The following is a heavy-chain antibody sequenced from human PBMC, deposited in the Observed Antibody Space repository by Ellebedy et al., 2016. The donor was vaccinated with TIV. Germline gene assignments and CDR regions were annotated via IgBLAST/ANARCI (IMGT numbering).Heavy chain of an antibody. J-gene: IGHJ3*02. Sequence: AASVKVSCKASGYTFTSYGISWVRQAPGQGLEWMGWISAYNGNTNYAQKLQGRVTMTTDTSTSTAYMELRSLRSDDTAVYYCARAQYDYVWGSYRYSAFDIWGQGTMVTVSS. CDR2: ISAYNGNT. D-gene: IGHD3-16*02. V-gene: IGHV1-18*01. CDR1: GYTFTSYG. CDR3: ARAQYDYVWGSYRYSAFDI.